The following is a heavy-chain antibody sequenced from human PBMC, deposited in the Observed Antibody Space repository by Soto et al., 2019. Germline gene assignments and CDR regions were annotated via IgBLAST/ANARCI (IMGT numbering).Heavy chain of an antibody. CDR2: INPNSGGT. CDR1: GYTFTGYY. CDR3: ARGGVPAALNYYYYYYMDV. Sequence: ASVKVSCKASGYTFTGYYMHWVRQAPGQGLEWMGWINPNSGGTNYAQKFQGWVTMTRDTSISTAYMELSRLRSDDTAVYYCARGGVPAALNYYYYYYMDVWGKGTTVTVSS. D-gene: IGHD2-2*01. J-gene: IGHJ6*03. V-gene: IGHV1-2*04.